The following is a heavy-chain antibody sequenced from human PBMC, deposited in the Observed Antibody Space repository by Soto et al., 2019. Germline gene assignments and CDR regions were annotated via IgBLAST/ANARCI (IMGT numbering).Heavy chain of an antibody. CDR2: ISYDGKTK. CDR1: GFTFSSNA. V-gene: IGHV3-30*04. J-gene: IGHJ5*02. CDR3: AGSRVVGNSVGAGWFDR. Sequence: QVQLVESGGGVVQPGKSLRLSCAASGFTFSSNAMHWVRQAPGKGLEWVAVISYDGKTKFYPDSVKGRFNISRDNSKNSLFLQMKTLRVEDTAVYYCAGSRVVGNSVGAGWFDRWGRGTLVTVSS. D-gene: IGHD1-1*01.